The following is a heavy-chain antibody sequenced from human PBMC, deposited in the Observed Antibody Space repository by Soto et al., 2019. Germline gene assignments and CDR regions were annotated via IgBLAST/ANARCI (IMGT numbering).Heavy chain of an antibody. V-gene: IGHV3-23*01. J-gene: IGHJ5*02. CDR2: ITGGGENT. D-gene: IGHD6-19*01. Sequence: EVKLLESGGGLVQPGGSLRLSCAASGFTFSSYAMSWVRQAPGKGLEWVSSITGGGENTHYADSVKGRFTISRDNSKHTMSLQMKSLSVADTDVYHCAKGRLAVAAQYSWFDPWGQGTLVAVA. CDR3: AKGRLAVAAQYSWFDP. CDR1: GFTFSSYA.